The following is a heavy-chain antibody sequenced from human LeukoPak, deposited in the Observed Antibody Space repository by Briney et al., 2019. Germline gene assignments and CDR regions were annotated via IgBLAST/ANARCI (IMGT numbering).Heavy chain of an antibody. D-gene: IGHD6-13*01. J-gene: IGHJ4*02. V-gene: IGHV1-2*02. CDR1: GYTFTDYY. Sequence: EASVKVSCKASGYTFTDYYMHWVRQAPGQGLEWVGWINPNGGGTHYAQKFQGRVTVTRDTSISTTYMELNSLTSDDTAVYYCARQPGVRASSPNDYWGQGTLVTVSS. CDR3: ARQPGVRASSPNDY. CDR2: INPNGGGT.